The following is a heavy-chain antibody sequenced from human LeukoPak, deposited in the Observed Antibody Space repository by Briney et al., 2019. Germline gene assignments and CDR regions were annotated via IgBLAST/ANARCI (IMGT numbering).Heavy chain of an antibody. J-gene: IGHJ3*02. CDR3: ARDQYYYDSSGRVDAFDI. D-gene: IGHD3-22*01. Sequence: GGSLRLSCAASGFTFSSYAMSWVRQAPGKGLEWVSAISGSGGSTYYADSVKGRFTISRDNAKNSLYLQMNSLRAEDTAVYYCARDQYYYDSSGRVDAFDIWGQGTMVTVSS. CDR1: GFTFSSYA. CDR2: ISGSGGST. V-gene: IGHV3-23*01.